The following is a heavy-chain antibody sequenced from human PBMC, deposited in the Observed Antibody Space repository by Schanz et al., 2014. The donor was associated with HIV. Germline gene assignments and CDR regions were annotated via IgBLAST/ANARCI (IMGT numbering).Heavy chain of an antibody. CDR3: AIRTPMISFGAFDI. D-gene: IGHD3-16*01. CDR1: GFTITSYG. V-gene: IGHV3-23*01. Sequence: EVQLLESGGGLVQPGGSLRLSCAVSGFTITSYGMSWVRQAPGKGLEWVSTISAGVGTASYADSVKGRFTISRDNSKKMLCLQMNRLRAEDTAVYYCAIRTPMISFGAFDIWGRGTWVTVSS. J-gene: IGHJ3*02. CDR2: ISAGVGTA.